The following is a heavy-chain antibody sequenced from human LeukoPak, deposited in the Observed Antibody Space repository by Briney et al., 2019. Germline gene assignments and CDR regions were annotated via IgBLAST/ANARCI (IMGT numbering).Heavy chain of an antibody. CDR1: GFTFTKCA. Sequence: GGSLRLSCVASGFTFTKCAMSWIRQAPGKGLEWVAIITATGDTAYYADSVKGRFTISRDNSRNTVYMQMDSLRAEDTAVYYCARASNDFWNWGQGTLVTVSS. V-gene: IGHV3-23*01. J-gene: IGHJ4*02. CDR2: ITATGDTA. CDR3: ARASNDFWN. D-gene: IGHD3-3*01.